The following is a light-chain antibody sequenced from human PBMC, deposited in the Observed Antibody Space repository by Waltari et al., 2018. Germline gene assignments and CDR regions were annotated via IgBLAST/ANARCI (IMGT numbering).Light chain of an antibody. CDR3: QQYNSNSLLT. J-gene: IGKJ4*01. CDR2: KAT. Sequence: DIQITQSPSTLSASVGDRFTITCRASQSINNRLAWYQDKPRKAPNLLIYKATNLETGVPSRFSGSGSGTEFTLTISSLQPDDFATYYCQQYNSNSLLTFGGGTKVEIK. CDR1: QSINNR. V-gene: IGKV1-5*03.